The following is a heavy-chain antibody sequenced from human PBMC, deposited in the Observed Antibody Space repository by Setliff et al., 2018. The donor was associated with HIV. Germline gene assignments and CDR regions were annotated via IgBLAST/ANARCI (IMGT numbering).Heavy chain of an antibody. CDR3: ARGGPPRVATLYWFDP. D-gene: IGHD2-15*01. CDR1: GYTLINYG. Sequence: VSCKASGYTLINYGINWLRQAPGQGLEWMGWINTYNGNTKYGQKFQGSVTMTTDTSTSTVYMELRSLTSDDTALYYCARGGPPRVATLYWFDPWGQGTLVTVSS. V-gene: IGHV1-18*04. J-gene: IGHJ5*02. CDR2: INTYNGNT.